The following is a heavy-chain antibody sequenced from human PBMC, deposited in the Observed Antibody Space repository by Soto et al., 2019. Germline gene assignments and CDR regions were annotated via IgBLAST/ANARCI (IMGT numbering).Heavy chain of an antibody. J-gene: IGHJ4*02. D-gene: IGHD1-7*01. Sequence: GESLKISCKASGYSFTSYWISCVRQMPGKGLEWMGRIDPSDSYTNYSPSFQGHVTISADKSISTAYLQWSSLKASDTAMYYCARHQMWNYSVDWGQGTLVTVSS. CDR2: IDPSDSYT. CDR3: ARHQMWNYSVD. CDR1: GYSFTSYW. V-gene: IGHV5-10-1*01.